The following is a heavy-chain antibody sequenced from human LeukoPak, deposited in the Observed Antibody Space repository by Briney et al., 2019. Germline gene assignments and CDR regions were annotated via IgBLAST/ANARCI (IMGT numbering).Heavy chain of an antibody. CDR1: GGSMSGYY. J-gene: IGHJ4*02. D-gene: IGHD5-12*01. Sequence: PETLSLTCTVSGGSMSGYYWSWIRQPPGKGLEWIGYIHYSGTTNYNPSLKSRVTISLDTSRNQFSLKLRSVTTADTAVYYCARRRVYSGSGEFDFWGQGTLVTVSS. V-gene: IGHV4-59*01. CDR2: IHYSGTT. CDR3: ARRRVYSGSGEFDF.